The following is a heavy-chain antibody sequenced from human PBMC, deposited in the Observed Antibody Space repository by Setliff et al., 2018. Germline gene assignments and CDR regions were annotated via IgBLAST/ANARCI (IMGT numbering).Heavy chain of an antibody. CDR1: GFTFSSYA. Sequence: GGSLRLSCAVSGFTFSSYAMSWVRQAPGKGLEWVSTIYSGDRSTFYTDSVKGRFTISRDSSKNTLYLQMNSLRAEDTAVYYCARVPPYSGSGIHYFDYWGQGTLVTVSS. V-gene: IGHV3-23*03. J-gene: IGHJ4*02. CDR3: ARVPPYSGSGIHYFDY. CDR2: IYSGDRST. D-gene: IGHD3-10*01.